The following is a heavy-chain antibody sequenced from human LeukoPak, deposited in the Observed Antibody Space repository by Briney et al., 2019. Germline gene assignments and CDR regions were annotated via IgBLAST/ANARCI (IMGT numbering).Heavy chain of an antibody. J-gene: IGHJ4*02. CDR2: IIPILGIA. CDR1: GGTFSSYA. V-gene: IGHV1-69*04. D-gene: IGHD1-26*01. CDR3: ARERSGSSGEFDY. Sequence: GASVKVSCKASGGTFSSYAISWVRQAPGQGLEWMGRIIPILGIANYAQKFQGRVTITADKSTSTAYMELSSPSSEDTAVYYCARERSGSSGEFDYWGQGTLVTVSS.